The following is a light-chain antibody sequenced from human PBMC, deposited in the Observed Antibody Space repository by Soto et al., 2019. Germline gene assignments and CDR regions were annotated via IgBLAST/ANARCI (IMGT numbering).Light chain of an antibody. Sequence: QSALTQPRSVSGSPGQSVTISCTGTSSDVGRYDYVSWYQQHPGKAPKLIIYDVSEQPSGVPDRFSGSKFGNTASLTISGLQAEDEADYSCCSFAGSYTYVFGTGTKVTVL. J-gene: IGLJ1*01. CDR1: SSDVGRYDY. CDR2: DVS. V-gene: IGLV2-11*01. CDR3: CSFAGSYTYV.